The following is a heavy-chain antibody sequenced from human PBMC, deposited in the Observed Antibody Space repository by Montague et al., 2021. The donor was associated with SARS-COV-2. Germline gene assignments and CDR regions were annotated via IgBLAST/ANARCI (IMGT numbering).Heavy chain of an antibody. V-gene: IGHV4-34*01. Sequence: SETLSLTCAVHGGSFSTYSWNWIRQLPGKGLEWIGEIHHGGSTNYNPSLKSRVTILADTSKNQFSLKLTSVAAADTAVYYCARLGDGVVPSPILGVGPYYSYYYMDVWGKGTTVTVSS. CDR3: ARLGDGVVPSPILGVGPYYSYYYMDV. CDR2: IHHGGST. D-gene: IGHD3-10*01. CDR1: GGSFSTYS. J-gene: IGHJ6*03.